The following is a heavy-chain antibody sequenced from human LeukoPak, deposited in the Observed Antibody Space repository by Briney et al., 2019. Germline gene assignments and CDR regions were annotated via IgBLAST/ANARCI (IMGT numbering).Heavy chain of an antibody. J-gene: IGHJ4*02. CDR2: ISYDGSNK. V-gene: IGHV3-30*18. CDR1: GFTFSNYD. D-gene: IGHD1-7*01. CDR3: AKDRVVYNWNYAYHFDD. Sequence: PGGSLRLSCAASGFTFSNYDMHWVRQAPGKGLEWVAVISYDGSNKYYADSVKGRFTISRDNSKNTLFLQMNSLRAEDTAVYYCAKDRVVYNWNYAYHFDDWGQGTLVTVSS.